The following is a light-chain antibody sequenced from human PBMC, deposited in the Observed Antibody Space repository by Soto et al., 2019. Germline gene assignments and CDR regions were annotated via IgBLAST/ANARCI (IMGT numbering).Light chain of an antibody. Sequence: EIVLTQSPGTLSLSPGERATLSCRASQSVSSSYLAWYQQKPGQAPRLLIYGASSRATGIPDRFSGSGSGKEFTLTISRLEPEDFAVYYCEQYGSSLTWTFGQGTKVEIK. CDR3: EQYGSSLTWT. CDR2: GAS. CDR1: QSVSSSY. J-gene: IGKJ1*01. V-gene: IGKV3-20*01.